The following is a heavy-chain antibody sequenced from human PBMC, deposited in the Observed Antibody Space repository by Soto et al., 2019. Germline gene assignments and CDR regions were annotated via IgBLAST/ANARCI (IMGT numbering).Heavy chain of an antibody. V-gene: IGHV3-73*01. J-gene: IGHJ4*02. D-gene: IGHD6-19*01. CDR3: TRQTDAVQWLVVPTDYNFDY. CDR2: IRSKTNSYAT. Sequence: VESGGGVFQSGGSLRLSCAASGFTFGGSAMHWVRQASGKGLEWVGHIRSKTNSYATAYAESVKGRFTISRDDSMNTAYLQMNSLKTEDTAVYFCTRQTDAVQWLVVPTDYNFDYWGQGTLVTVSS. CDR1: GFTFGGSA.